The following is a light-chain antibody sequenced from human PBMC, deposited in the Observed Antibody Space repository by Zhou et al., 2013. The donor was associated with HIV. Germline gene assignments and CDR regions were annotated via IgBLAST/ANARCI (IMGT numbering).Light chain of an antibody. CDR1: QSVSNL. CDR2: GAS. Sequence: EIVLTQSPATLSLSPGERATLSCRASQSVSNLLAWYQQKPGQTPRLLIYGASMRATGVPDRLSGGGSGTDFTLTITRLDPEDSALYFCQQYETSPATFGLGTKLVIK. J-gene: IGKJ2*01. V-gene: IGKV3-20*01. CDR3: QQYETSPAT.